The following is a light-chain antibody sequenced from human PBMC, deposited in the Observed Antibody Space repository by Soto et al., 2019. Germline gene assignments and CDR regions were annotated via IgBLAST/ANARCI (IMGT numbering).Light chain of an antibody. Sequence: IQMTQSPSSLSASVGDRVTITCRASESIRNNLNWYQQKPGKAPKLLIYAASTLQSGVPSRVSGGGCGTEFTLTIGSLQPEDFTTYYCQQTYSTPRGAFGQGTKVECK. CDR1: ESIRNN. J-gene: IGKJ1*01. CDR3: QQTYSTPRGA. V-gene: IGKV1-39*01. CDR2: AAS.